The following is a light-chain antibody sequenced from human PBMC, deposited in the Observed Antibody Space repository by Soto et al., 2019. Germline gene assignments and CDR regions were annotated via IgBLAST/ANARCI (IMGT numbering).Light chain of an antibody. J-gene: IGLJ3*02. CDR1: SGHSRYA. Sequence: QSVLTQSPSASASLGASVTLTCTLSSGHSRYAIAWHQQQSEKGPRYLMKVNSDGSHNKGDGIPDRFSGSSSGAERYLTISSLQSEDEADYYCQTWGTGIRVFGGGTKVTVL. CDR3: QTWGTGIRV. V-gene: IGLV4-69*01. CDR2: VNSDGSH.